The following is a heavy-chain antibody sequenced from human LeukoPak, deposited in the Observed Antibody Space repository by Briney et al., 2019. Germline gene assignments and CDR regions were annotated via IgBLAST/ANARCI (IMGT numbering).Heavy chain of an antibody. D-gene: IGHD2-2*01. CDR3: AHAYRDIVVVPAAKDYYYYYMDV. CDR1: GFTFSSYA. CDR2: IRYDGSNK. V-gene: IGHV3-30*04. J-gene: IGHJ6*03. Sequence: PGGSLRLSCAASGFTFSSYAMHWVRQAPGKGLEWVAFIRYDGSNKYYADSVKGRFTISRDNSKNTLYLQMNSLRAEDTAVYYCAHAYRDIVVVPAAKDYYYYYMDVWGKGTTVTISS.